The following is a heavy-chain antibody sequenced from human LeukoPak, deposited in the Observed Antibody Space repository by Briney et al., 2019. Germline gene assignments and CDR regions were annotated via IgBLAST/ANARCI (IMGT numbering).Heavy chain of an antibody. CDR2: ISSSSSTI. CDR3: ARVGGSYTDY. CDR1: GFTFSSYS. D-gene: IGHD1-26*01. Sequence: GGSLRLSCAASGFTFSSYSMNWVRQAPGKGLEWVSYISSSSSTIYYADSVKGRFTISRDNAKNSLYLQMNSLRAEDTAVYYCARVGGSYTDYWGQGTLVTVSS. J-gene: IGHJ4*02. V-gene: IGHV3-48*04.